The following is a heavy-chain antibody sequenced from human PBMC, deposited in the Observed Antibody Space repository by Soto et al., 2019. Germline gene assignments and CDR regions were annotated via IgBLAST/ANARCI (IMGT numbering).Heavy chain of an antibody. CDR2: IRSKANSYAT. Sequence: EVQLVESGGGLVQPGGSLKLSCAASGFTFSGSAMHWVRQASGKGLEWVGRIRSKANSYATAYAASGKGRFTISRDDSQNTAYRQMNSLKTEATAVYYGPPAPGVVAAPNWGQGTLVTVAS. CDR3: PPAPGVVAAPN. J-gene: IGHJ4*02. CDR1: GFTFSGSA. D-gene: IGHD2-15*01. V-gene: IGHV3-73*02.